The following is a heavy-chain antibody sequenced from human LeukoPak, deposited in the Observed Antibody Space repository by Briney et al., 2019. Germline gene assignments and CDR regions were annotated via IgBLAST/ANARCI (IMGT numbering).Heavy chain of an antibody. V-gene: IGHV4-39*01. CDR2: IYYSGST. CDR3: ARHASVDGNWPRPLDY. J-gene: IGHJ4*02. D-gene: IGHD6-19*01. Sequence: PLETLSLTCTVSGGSISSSPYYWGWIRQPPGKGLEWIGNIYYSGSTYYNASLKTRVTISVDTSKNQFSLKLTSVTAADTAVYYCARHASVDGNWPRPLDYWGQGSLVTVSS. CDR1: GGSISSSPYY.